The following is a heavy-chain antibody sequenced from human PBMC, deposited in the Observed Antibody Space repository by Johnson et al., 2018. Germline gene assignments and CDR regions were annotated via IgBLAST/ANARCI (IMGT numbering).Heavy chain of an antibody. V-gene: IGHV3-72*01. D-gene: IGHD3-10*01. CDR1: GFTFSDHY. CDR2: TRDRAKSYRT. J-gene: IGHJ6*02. CDR3: VRGASAVTGYQYGLDV. Sequence: VQLVQSGGGLVQPGGSLRLSCVVSGFTFSDHYMDWVRQAPGKGLAWVARTRDRAKSYRTDYAAAVKGRFIISRDGVKDALYLKMNSLKTEETAVYYCVRGASAVTGYQYGLDVWGQGTTVTVSS.